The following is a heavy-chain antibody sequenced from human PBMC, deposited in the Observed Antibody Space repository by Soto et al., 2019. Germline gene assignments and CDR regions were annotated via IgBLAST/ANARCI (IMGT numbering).Heavy chain of an antibody. Sequence: EVQLVESGGGLVQPGGSLRLTCAASGSPFSIYSMNWVRQAPGKGLEWSSYITSDTNTIKYADSVKGRFTISRDNAKNLVYLQMNSLRYEATAVYFCARSVEGHFDYGGQGTVVTVSS. CDR2: ITSDTNTI. J-gene: IGHJ4*02. V-gene: IGHV3-48*02. CDR1: GSPFSIYS. D-gene: IGHD6-19*01. CDR3: ARSVEGHFDY.